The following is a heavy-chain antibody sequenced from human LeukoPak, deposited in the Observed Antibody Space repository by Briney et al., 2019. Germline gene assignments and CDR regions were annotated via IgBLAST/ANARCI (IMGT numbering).Heavy chain of an antibody. CDR2: IDPSDSYT. Sequence: GESPKISCKGSGYIFTSYWISWVRQMPGKGLEWMGSIDPSDSYTTYSPSFQGHVSISADKSITTAYLQWSSLKASDTAMYYCARLDSYGPNGDRYWGQGTLVTVSS. D-gene: IGHD5-18*01. V-gene: IGHV5-10-1*01. J-gene: IGHJ4*02. CDR1: GYIFTSYW. CDR3: ARLDSYGPNGDRY.